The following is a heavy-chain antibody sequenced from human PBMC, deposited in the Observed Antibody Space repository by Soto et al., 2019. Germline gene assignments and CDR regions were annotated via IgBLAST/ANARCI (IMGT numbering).Heavy chain of an antibody. V-gene: IGHV1-3*01. CDR2: IDAGNGET. D-gene: IGHD2-15*01. CDR3: ARGGSLDF. J-gene: IGHJ4*02. Sequence: QVQFVQSGADVKTPGASVKVSCKSAGYTFTDFTVHWVRQAPGQGLEWMGWIDAGNGETTYSQHFQGRVIFTRDTSANTAYMQLSSLTSEDTAIYYCARGGSLDFWGQGTQIIVSS. CDR1: GYTFTDFT.